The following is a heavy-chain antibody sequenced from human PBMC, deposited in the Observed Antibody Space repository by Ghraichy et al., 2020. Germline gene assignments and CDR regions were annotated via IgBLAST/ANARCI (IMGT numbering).Heavy chain of an antibody. CDR3: ARGSTVVRFYYYAGMDV. CDR1: GFTFGSYS. CDR2: ITSSVRTI. J-gene: IGHJ6*02. D-gene: IGHD4-23*01. V-gene: IGHV3-48*02. Sequence: GSLRLSCVGSGFTFGSYSMNWVRQSPGKGLEWLSYITSSVRTISYADSVKGRFTISRDNAQNSLYLQMKSLRDEDTAVYYCARGSTVVRFYYYAGMDVWGQGTTVTVSS.